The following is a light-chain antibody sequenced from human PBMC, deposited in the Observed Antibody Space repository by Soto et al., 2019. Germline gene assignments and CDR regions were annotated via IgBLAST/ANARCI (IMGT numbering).Light chain of an antibody. V-gene: IGKV1-39*01. CDR1: QSISNY. CDR2: AAS. J-gene: IGKJ1*01. CDR3: QQTYTTLWT. Sequence: DIQMTQSPSSLSASVGDRVAITCRASQSISNYLNWYQQKPGKAPNLLIYAASNLQSGVPARFTGSGSGTVFTLTISSLQPEDFATYFCQQTYTTLWTFGQGTKVDI.